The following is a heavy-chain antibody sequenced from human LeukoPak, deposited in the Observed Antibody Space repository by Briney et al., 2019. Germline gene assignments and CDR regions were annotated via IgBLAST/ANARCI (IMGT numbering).Heavy chain of an antibody. CDR1: GFTFSDSY. V-gene: IGHV3-11*01. J-gene: IGHJ6*02. Sequence: GGSLRLSCASSGFTFSDSYMSWIRQAPGEGLEWVSYISSSGSTIYYADSVKGRFTISRDNAKNSLYLQMNSLRAEDTAVYYCARDFWSGYPRTSYYYYYGMDVWGQGTTVTVSS. CDR2: ISSSGSTI. CDR3: ARDFWSGYPRTSYYYYYGMDV. D-gene: IGHD3-3*01.